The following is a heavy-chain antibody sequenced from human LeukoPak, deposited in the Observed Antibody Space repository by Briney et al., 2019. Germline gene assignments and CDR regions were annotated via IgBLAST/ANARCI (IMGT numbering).Heavy chain of an antibody. J-gene: IGHJ4*02. CDR1: GYTFTAYD. CDR3: ARGKLTHGDYVAVDF. D-gene: IGHD4-17*01. CDR2: MNPKSANT. Sequence: ASVKVSSKASGYTFTAYDLNWVRQATGQGLEWMGWMNPKSANTGYAQKFQGRVTMTRDTSINTAYMELSSLRSEDTAIYYCARGKLTHGDYVAVDFWGQGTLVTVSS. V-gene: IGHV1-8*01.